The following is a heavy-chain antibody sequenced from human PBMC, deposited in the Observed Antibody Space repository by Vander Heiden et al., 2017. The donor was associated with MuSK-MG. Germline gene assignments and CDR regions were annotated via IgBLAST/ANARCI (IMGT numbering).Heavy chain of an antibody. J-gene: IGHJ5*02. CDR2: IIPILGIA. CDR3: ARAHCSNTSCYAYNWFDP. CDR1: GGTLSSYA. V-gene: IGHV1-69*04. D-gene: IGHD2-2*01. Sequence: QVQLVPSGAEVKKPGSSVKVSCKASGGTLSSYAISWVRQAPGQVLEWMGRIIPILGIANYAKKFQGRVTITADKSTSTAYRELSSLRSEETAVYYCARAHCSNTSCYAYNWFDPWCQGTLVTVSS.